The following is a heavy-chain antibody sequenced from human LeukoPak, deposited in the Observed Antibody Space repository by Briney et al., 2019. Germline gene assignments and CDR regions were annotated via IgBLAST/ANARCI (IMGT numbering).Heavy chain of an antibody. CDR1: GFTFSRHS. J-gene: IGHJ6*03. Sequence: GGSLRLSCVASGFTFSRHSLSWVRQAPGKGLEWVSSINSGGDDKYYADSVKGRFTISRDSSKNTLYLQMNSLRPEDTAVYYCARFYYMDVWGKGTTVTVSS. V-gene: IGHV3-21*01. CDR3: ARFYYMDV. CDR2: INSGGDDK.